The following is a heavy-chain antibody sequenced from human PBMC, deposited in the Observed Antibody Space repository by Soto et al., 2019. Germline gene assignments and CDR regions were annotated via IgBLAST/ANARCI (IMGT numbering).Heavy chain of an antibody. CDR3: ATVRWELHDAFDI. J-gene: IGHJ3*02. CDR2: IYHSGLT. CDR1: GGSISPGGYY. Sequence: QVQLQESGPGLVKPSQTLSLTCTVSGGSISPGGYYWSWIRQHPGRGLEWIGYIYHSGLTFSNPSLQSRVAISIDTSETQFSLKLSSVTAADTAVYYCATVRWELHDAFDIWGHGTMVSVSS. D-gene: IGHD4-17*01. V-gene: IGHV4-31*03.